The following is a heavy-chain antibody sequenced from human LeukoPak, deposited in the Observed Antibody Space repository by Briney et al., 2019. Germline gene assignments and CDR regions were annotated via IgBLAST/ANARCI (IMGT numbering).Heavy chain of an antibody. J-gene: IGHJ6*03. CDR1: GFTFDTFG. V-gene: IGHV3-48*01. D-gene: IGHD3-10*01. Sequence: GGSLRLPCAASGFTFDTFGMHWVRRAPGQGLEWLSYISYSGRVIYYADSVKGRFTISRDNDENSLYLQMSSLRAEDTAVYYCARDDSGYYYYMDFWGEGTTVTVSS. CDR2: ISYSGRVI. CDR3: ARDDSGYYYYMDF.